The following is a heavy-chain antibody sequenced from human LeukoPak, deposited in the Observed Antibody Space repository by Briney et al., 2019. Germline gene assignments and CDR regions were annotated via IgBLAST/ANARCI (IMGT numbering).Heavy chain of an antibody. V-gene: IGHV3-30-3*01. CDR2: ISYDGSNK. Sequence: GGSLRLSCAASGFTFSSYAMHWVRQAPGKGLEWVAVISYDGSNKYYADSVKGRFTISRDNSKNTLYLQMNSLRAEDTAVYYCARGGYYDSLGLSISDYWGQGTLVTVSS. CDR1: GFTFSSYA. D-gene: IGHD3-22*01. J-gene: IGHJ4*02. CDR3: ARGGYYDSLGLSISDY.